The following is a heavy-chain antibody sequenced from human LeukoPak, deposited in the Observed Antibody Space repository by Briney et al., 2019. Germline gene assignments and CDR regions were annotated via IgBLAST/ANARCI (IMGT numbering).Heavy chain of an antibody. V-gene: IGHV4-4*07. D-gene: IGHD3-22*01. CDR1: GGSISSYY. CDR2: IYTSGST. CDR3: AGDSPITMIVVAVDAFDI. Sequence: PSETLSLTCTVSGGSISSYYWSWIRQPAGKGLEWIGRIYTSGSTNYNPSLKSRVTMSVDTSKNQFSLKLSSVTAADTAVYYCAGDSPITMIVVAVDAFDIWGQGTMVTVSS. J-gene: IGHJ3*02.